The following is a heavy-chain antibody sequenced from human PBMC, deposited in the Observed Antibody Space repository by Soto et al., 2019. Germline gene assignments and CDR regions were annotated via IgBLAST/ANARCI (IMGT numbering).Heavy chain of an antibody. J-gene: IGHJ4*02. D-gene: IGHD3-16*01. CDR1: GFTVSSNY. CDR2: IYSGGST. V-gene: IGHV3-53*01. CDR3: GRWGGGFDY. Sequence: EVQLVESGGGLIQPGGSLRLSCAASGFTVSSNYMSWVRQAPGKGLEWVSVIYSGGSTYYADSVKGRFTISRDNSKNTLFLQMNSLRAGATAVYSGGRWGGGFDYWGQATLVTVSS.